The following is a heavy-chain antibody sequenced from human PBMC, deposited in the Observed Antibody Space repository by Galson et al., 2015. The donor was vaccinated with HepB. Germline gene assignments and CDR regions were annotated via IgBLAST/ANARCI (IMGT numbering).Heavy chain of an antibody. CDR2: INTNTGNP. J-gene: IGHJ4*02. CDR1: GYTFTSYA. Sequence: SVKVSCKASGYTFTSYAMNWVRQAPGQGLEWMGWINTNTGNPTYAQGFTGRFVFSLGTSVSTAYLQISSLKAEDTAVYYCARRSAGSGSYYAPDYWGQGTLVTVSS. D-gene: IGHD3-10*01. V-gene: IGHV7-4-1*02. CDR3: ARRSAGSGSYYAPDY.